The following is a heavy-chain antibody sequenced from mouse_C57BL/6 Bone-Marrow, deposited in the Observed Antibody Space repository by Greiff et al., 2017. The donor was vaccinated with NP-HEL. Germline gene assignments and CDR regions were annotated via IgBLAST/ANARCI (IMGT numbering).Heavy chain of an antibody. Sequence: VQLQQPGAELVKPGASVKLSCKASGYTFTSYWMHWVKQRPGQGLEWIGMIHPNSGSTNYNEKFKSKATLTVDKSSSTAYMQRSSLTSEDSAVYYCARSYDYSAGFAYWGQGTLVTVSA. CDR3: ARSYDYSAGFAY. CDR1: GYTFTSYW. D-gene: IGHD2-4*01. CDR2: IHPNSGST. V-gene: IGHV1-64*01. J-gene: IGHJ3*01.